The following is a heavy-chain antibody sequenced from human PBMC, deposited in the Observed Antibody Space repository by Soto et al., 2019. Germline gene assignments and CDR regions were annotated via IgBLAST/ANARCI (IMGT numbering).Heavy chain of an antibody. CDR3: ARANGYSYGYEFDY. D-gene: IGHD5-18*01. CDR1: GGSISSYY. CDR2: IYYSGST. J-gene: IGHJ4*02. V-gene: IGHV4-59*01. Sequence: SETLSLTCTVSGGSISSYYWSWIRQPPGKGLEWIGYIYYSGSTNYNPSLKSRVTISVDTSKNQFSLKLSSVTAADTAVYYCARANGYSYGYEFDYWGQGTLVTVSS.